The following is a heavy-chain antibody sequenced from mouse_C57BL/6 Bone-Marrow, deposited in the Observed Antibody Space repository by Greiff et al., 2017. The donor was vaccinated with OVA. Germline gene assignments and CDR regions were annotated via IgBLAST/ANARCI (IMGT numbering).Heavy chain of an antibody. V-gene: IGHV14-4*01. Sequence: EVQLQQSGAELVRPGASVKLSCTASGFNIKDDYMHWVKQRPEQGLEWIGWIDPENGDTEYASKFQGKATITADTSSNTAYLQLSSLTSEDTAVYYCTSIDYGSSYEGYWGQGTTLTVSS. J-gene: IGHJ2*01. D-gene: IGHD1-1*01. CDR1: GFNIKDDY. CDR3: TSIDYGSSYEGY. CDR2: IDPENGDT.